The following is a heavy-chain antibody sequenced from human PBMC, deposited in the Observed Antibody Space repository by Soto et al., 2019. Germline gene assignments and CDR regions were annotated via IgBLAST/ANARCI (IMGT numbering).Heavy chain of an antibody. Sequence: ASVKVSCKVSGYTLTELSMHWGIQAPGKGLEWMGGFDPEDGETIYAQKFQGRVTMTEDTSTDTAYMELSSLRSEDTDVYYCAIILWFGEFHWGQGTPVTVSS. J-gene: IGHJ4*02. CDR2: FDPEDGET. CDR1: GYTLTELS. D-gene: IGHD3-10*01. V-gene: IGHV1-24*01. CDR3: AIILWFGEFH.